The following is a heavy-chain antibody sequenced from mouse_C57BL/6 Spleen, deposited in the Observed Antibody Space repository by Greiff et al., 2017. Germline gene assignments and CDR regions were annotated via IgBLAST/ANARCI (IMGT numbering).Heavy chain of an antibody. CDR1: GFTFSDYY. CDR2: INYDGSST. V-gene: IGHV5-16*01. J-gene: IGHJ1*03. Sequence: DVHLVESEGGLVQPGSSMKLSCTASGFTFSDYYMAWVRQVPEKGLEWVANINYDGSSTYYLDSLKSRFIISRDNAKNILYLQMSSLKSEDTATYYCARGGYYGSRGYFDVWGTGTTVTVSS. CDR3: ARGGYYGSRGYFDV. D-gene: IGHD1-1*01.